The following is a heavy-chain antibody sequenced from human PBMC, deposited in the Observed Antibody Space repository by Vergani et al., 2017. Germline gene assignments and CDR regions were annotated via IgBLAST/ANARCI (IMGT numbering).Heavy chain of an antibody. J-gene: IGHJ6*02. CDR2: IIPSFGTA. D-gene: IGHD4-17*01. V-gene: IGHV1-69*13. Sequence: QVQLVQSGAEVKKPGSSVKVSCKASGGTFSSYAISWVRQAPGQGLEWMGRIIPSFGTANYAQQFQGRVTITADKSTSTAYMELGRLRSEDTAVYYCAKRTVKEEGVLGGMEVWGHGTTVTVSS. CDR3: AKRTVKEEGVLGGMEV. CDR1: GGTFSSYA.